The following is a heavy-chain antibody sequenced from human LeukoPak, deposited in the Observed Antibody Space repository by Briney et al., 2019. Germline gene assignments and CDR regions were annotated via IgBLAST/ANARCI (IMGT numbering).Heavy chain of an antibody. CDR1: GGSISSYY. V-gene: IGHV4-59*12. Sequence: PSETLSLTCTVSGGSISSYYWSWIRQPPGKGLEWIGYIYYSGSTNYNPSLKSRVTISVDTSKNQFSLKLSSVTAADTAVYYCARVRYYYDSSGPPPNWGQGTLVTVSS. CDR2: IYYSGST. CDR3: ARVRYYYDSSGPPPN. J-gene: IGHJ4*02. D-gene: IGHD3-22*01.